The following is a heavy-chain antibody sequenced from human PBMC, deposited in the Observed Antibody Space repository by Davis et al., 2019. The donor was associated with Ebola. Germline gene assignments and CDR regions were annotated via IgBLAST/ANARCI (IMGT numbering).Heavy chain of an antibody. Sequence: SGPTLVNPTQTLTLTCTFSGFSLSTSGSTSGVGVGWVRQPPGKALEWLALIYWDDDKRYSPTLKSRLTITKDTSKDQVVLTMTNMDPVDTATYFCAHIPDGPREDFDYWGQGTLVTVSS. J-gene: IGHJ4*02. V-gene: IGHV2-5*02. CDR2: IYWDDDK. CDR1: GFSLSTSGSTSGVG. CDR3: AHIPDGPREDFDY. D-gene: IGHD1-26*01.